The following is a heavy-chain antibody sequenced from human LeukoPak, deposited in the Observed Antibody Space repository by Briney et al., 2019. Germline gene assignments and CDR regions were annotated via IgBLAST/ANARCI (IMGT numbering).Heavy chain of an antibody. CDR3: ARGARSSDY. V-gene: IGHV4-59*13. CDR2: IYNSVTT. CDR1: GLSISANS. J-gene: IGHJ4*02. Sequence: SETLSLTCTVSGLSISANSWSWIRQPPGKGLEWIGYIYNSVTTNYNPSLTSRVTISVDTSKNQLSLKLSSATTADTAVYYCARGARSSDYWGQGTLVTVSS. D-gene: IGHD3-10*01.